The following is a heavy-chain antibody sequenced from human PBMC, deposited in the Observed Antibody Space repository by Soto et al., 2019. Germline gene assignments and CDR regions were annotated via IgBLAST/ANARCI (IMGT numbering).Heavy chain of an antibody. CDR1: GFAFNTYS. J-gene: IGHJ4*02. CDR2: ISYVGSNK. V-gene: IGHV3-30-3*01. CDR3: AKVSPMGYFFDF. Sequence: QVHLVQSGGGVVQPGRSLRLSCAASGFAFNTYSMHWVRQAPGRGLEWVAVISYVGSNKFYADSVKGRFTISRDNSKNTLYLEMNSLRGEDTAVYYCAKVSPMGYFFDFWGQGTLVTVSS.